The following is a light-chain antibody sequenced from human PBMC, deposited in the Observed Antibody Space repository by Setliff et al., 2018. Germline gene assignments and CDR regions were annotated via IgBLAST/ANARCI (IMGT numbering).Light chain of an antibody. V-gene: IGLV2-14*03. Sequence: QSVLTQAASVSGSPGQSVTISCTGSSSDVGGYDYVSWYQHHPGRAPKFIIYDVRYRPSGVSNRFPGSKSGNTASLTISGLQAEDEADYYCFSYASSGSYVFGTGTKVTVL. CDR1: SSDVGGYDY. CDR3: FSYASSGSYV. J-gene: IGLJ1*01. CDR2: DVR.